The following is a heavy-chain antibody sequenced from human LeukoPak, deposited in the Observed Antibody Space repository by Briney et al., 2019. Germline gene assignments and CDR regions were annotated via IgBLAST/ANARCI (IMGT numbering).Heavy chain of an antibody. CDR1: GFTFSSYG. CDR2: ISYDGSNK. J-gene: IGHJ4*02. D-gene: IGHD5-18*01. V-gene: IGHV3-30*03. Sequence: GGSLRLSCAASGFTFSSYGMHWVRQAPGKGLEWVAVISYDGSNKYYADSVKGRFTISRDNSKNTLYLQMNSLRAEDTAVYYCATGYSYGYWAPAAPFDYWGQGTLVTVSS. CDR3: ATGYSYGYWAPAAPFDY.